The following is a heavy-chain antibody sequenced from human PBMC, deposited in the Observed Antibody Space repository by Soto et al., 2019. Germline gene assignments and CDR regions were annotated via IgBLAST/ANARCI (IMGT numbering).Heavy chain of an antibody. CDR3: VRGGSNYAS. J-gene: IGHJ5*02. Sequence: EVQLVESGGGLVQPGGSLRLSCTASGFTFSDSWMTWVRQAQGKGLEWVARIKPDESEKKYADSVKGRFSISRDNAKNSMYLQMDSLRGADTAVYYCVRGGSNYASWGQGTLVTVSS. CDR1: GFTFSDSW. CDR2: IKPDESEK. V-gene: IGHV3-7*01. D-gene: IGHD4-4*01.